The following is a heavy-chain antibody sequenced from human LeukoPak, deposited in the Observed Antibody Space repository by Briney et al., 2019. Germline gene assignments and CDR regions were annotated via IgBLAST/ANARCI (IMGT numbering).Heavy chain of an antibody. V-gene: IGHV3-23*01. CDR2: IRTNGAGT. Sequence: TGGSLRLSCAASGFTFSSHAMNWVRRAPGQGLEWVSTIRTNGAGTHYADSVRGRFSISRDDSKNTLYLQMDSLRAEDTAVYYCARDDYGDSGPLFDYWGQGTLVTVSS. CDR3: ARDDYGDSGPLFDY. J-gene: IGHJ4*02. CDR1: GFTFSSHA. D-gene: IGHD4-17*01.